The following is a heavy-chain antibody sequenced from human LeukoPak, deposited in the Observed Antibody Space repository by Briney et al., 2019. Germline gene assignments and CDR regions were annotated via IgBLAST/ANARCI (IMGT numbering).Heavy chain of an antibody. CDR1: GFTFDDYA. Sequence: KAGGSLRLSCAASGFTFDDYAMHWVRQAPGKGLEWVSLISGDGGSTYYADSVKGRFSISRDNSKNSLYLQMDSLRAEDTAVYYCVRDWVCGGDCYPDYWYFDLWGRGALVTVSS. CDR3: VRDWVCGGDCYPDYWYFDL. J-gene: IGHJ2*01. CDR2: ISGDGGST. V-gene: IGHV3-43*02. D-gene: IGHD2-21*02.